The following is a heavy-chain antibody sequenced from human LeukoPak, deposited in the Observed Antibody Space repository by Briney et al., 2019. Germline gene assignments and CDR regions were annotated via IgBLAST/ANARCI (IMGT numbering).Heavy chain of an antibody. V-gene: IGHV3-7*03. CDR3: ARDSTWRLDY. CDR2: IKEDGSVK. CDR1: GFTFSSHW. Sequence: QAGGSLRLSCTASGFTFSSHWMTWVRQPPGKGLEWVANIKEDGSVKYYGDSVKGRFTVSRDNTKNALYLQMNSLRADDTAVYFCARDSTWRLDYWGQGTLITVSS. D-gene: IGHD5-12*01. J-gene: IGHJ4*02.